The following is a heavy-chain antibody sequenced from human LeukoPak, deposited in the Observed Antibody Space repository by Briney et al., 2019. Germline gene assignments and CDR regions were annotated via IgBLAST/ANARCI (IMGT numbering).Heavy chain of an antibody. V-gene: IGHV4-34*01. Sequence: SETLSLTCAVYGGSFSGYYWSWIRQPPGKGLEWIGEINHSGSTNYNPSLKSRVTISVDTSKNQFSLKLSSVTAADTAVYYCASSYCGGDCYPYYYYYYMDVWGKGTTVTVSS. CDR1: GGSFSGYY. CDR3: ASSYCGGDCYPYYYYYYMDV. CDR2: INHSGST. J-gene: IGHJ6*03. D-gene: IGHD2-21*02.